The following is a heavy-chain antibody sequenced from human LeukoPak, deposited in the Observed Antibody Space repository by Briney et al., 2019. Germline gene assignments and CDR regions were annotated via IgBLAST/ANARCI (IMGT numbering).Heavy chain of an antibody. CDR1: GGSISGGSYY. Sequence: SETLSLSPTVSGGSISGGSYYCGWIRQPPQKRVERIGSTSYSGSTYYKPSPKSRVTISLDTSKNQFSLKLSSVTAADTAVYYCARQGGYYYDSSGYRPYYFDYWGQGTLVTVSS. J-gene: IGHJ4*02. CDR2: TSYSGST. D-gene: IGHD3-22*01. CDR3: ARQGGYYYDSSGYRPYYFDY. V-gene: IGHV4-39*01.